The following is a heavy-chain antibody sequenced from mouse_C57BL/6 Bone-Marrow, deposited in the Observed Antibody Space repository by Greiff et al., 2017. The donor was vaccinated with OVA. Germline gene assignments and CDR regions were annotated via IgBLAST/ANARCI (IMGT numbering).Heavy chain of an antibody. D-gene: IGHD4-1*01. CDR2: ISNGGGST. CDR1: GFTFSDYY. Sequence: EVMLVESGGGLVQPGGSLKLSCAASGFTFSDYYMYWVRQTPEKRLEWVAYISNGGGSTYYPDTVKGRFTISRDNAKNTLYLQMSRLKSEDAAMYYCARHRGAWDDAMDYWGQGTSVTVSS. J-gene: IGHJ4*01. V-gene: IGHV5-12*01. CDR3: ARHRGAWDDAMDY.